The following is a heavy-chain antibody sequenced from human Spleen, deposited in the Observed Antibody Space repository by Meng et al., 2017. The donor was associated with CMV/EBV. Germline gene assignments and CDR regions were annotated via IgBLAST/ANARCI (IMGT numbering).Heavy chain of an antibody. J-gene: IGHJ2*01. CDR3: ARGYSGYDASWYFDL. CDR1: GGSISSNNYY. CDR2: IYYSGTT. Sequence: SETLSLTCTVSGGSISSNNYYWDWIRQPPGKGLEWIGSIYYSGTTYYNPSLKSRVTISVDTSKNQFSLKLSSVTAADTAVYYCARGYSGYDASWYFDLWGRGTLVTVSS. D-gene: IGHD5-12*01. V-gene: IGHV4-39*07.